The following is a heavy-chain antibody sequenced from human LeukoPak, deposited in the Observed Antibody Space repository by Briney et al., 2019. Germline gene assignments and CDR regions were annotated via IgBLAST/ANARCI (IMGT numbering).Heavy chain of an antibody. Sequence: PGGSLRLSCAASGFTFDDYTMHWVRQAPGRGLEWVSLISWDGGSTYYADSVKGRFTISRDNSKNSLYLQMNSLRTEDTALYCCAKDGAAGTSSYFDYWGQGTLVTVSS. D-gene: IGHD6-13*01. CDR3: AKDGAAGTSSYFDY. CDR2: ISWDGGST. V-gene: IGHV3-43*01. CDR1: GFTFDDYT. J-gene: IGHJ4*02.